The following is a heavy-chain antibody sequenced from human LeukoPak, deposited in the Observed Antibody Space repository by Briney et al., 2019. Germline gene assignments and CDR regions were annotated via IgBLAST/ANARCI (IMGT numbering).Heavy chain of an antibody. D-gene: IGHD4-17*01. CDR1: GFTFSSYS. Sequence: PGGSLRLTCAASGFTFSSYSMNWVRQAPGKGLEWISSTSSSSSYIYYADSVKGRFTISRDNAKNSLYLQMNSLRAEDTAVYYCARGPNSTVTTGYYFDYWGQGTLVTVSS. CDR3: ARGPNSTVTTGYYFDY. CDR2: TSSSSSYI. J-gene: IGHJ4*02. V-gene: IGHV3-21*01.